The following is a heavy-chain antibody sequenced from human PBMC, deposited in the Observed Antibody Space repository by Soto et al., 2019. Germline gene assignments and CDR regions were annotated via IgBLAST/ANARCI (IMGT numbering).Heavy chain of an antibody. CDR3: ARDRYDTIYYYVGADS. CDR2: ISGPNGNT. J-gene: IGHJ5*01. Sequence: QVQLVQSGAEVKKPGASVKVSCKASGYTFTSYGFSWVRQAPGQGLEWLGCISGPNGNTDYAQKFQGRVTVTTDTSTTTAYRELRSLRSADTAVYYCARDRYDTIYYYVGADSWGQEPWSPSPQ. D-gene: IGHD3-22*01. V-gene: IGHV1-18*01. CDR1: GYTFTSYG.